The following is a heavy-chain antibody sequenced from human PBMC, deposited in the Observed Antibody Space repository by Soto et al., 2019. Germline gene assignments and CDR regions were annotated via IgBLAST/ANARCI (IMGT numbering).Heavy chain of an antibody. J-gene: IGHJ6*02. CDR2: IGKSGRSV. CDR3: ARIRRTFDLYGLDV. V-gene: IGHV3-48*03. Sequence: EVQLVESGGGLVQPGGSLRLSCVASGFTFSSYEMPWVRQAPGKGLEWVSDIGKSGRSVYNADSVKGRFTISRDDARKTVLRQMNSLRVEDTAVYYCARIRRTFDLYGLDVWGQGTTVTVSS. CDR1: GFTFSSYE.